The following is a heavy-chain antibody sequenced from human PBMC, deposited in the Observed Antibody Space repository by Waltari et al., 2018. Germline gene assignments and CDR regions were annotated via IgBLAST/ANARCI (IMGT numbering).Heavy chain of an antibody. CDR1: GFTFSSYA. CDR2: MSGSGVGT. J-gene: IGHJ3*02. CDR3: AKSRGDSIIYRHDAFDI. Sequence: EVQLVESGGGLVQPGGSQRLSCAASGFTFSSYAMSWVRQAPGRGLEWVSAMSGSGVGTYYADSVKGRFTISRDNSKNTVYLQMNSLRAEDTAVYYCAKSRGDSIIYRHDAFDIWGQGTMVTVSS. V-gene: IGHV3-23*04. D-gene: IGHD3-10*01.